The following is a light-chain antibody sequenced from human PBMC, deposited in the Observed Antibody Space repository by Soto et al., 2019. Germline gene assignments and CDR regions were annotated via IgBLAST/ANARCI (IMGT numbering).Light chain of an antibody. V-gene: IGLV1-51*01. J-gene: IGLJ2*01. CDR3: GAWDGRLSLVL. CDR1: SANIGSNY. CDR2: DSD. Sequence: QSVLTQPPSVSAAPGQKVTISCSGSSANIGSNYVSWYQHLPGTAPKLVIYDSDRRPSEIPDRFSGSKSGTSATLDITGLQTGDEADYYCGAWDGRLSLVLFGGGTKLTVL.